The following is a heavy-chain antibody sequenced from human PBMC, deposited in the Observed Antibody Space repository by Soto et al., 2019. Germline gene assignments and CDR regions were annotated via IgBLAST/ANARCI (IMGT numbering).Heavy chain of an antibody. V-gene: IGHV3-23*01. J-gene: IGHJ4*02. CDR2: ISGSGGST. CDR3: ARHATYYDILSGYYFDY. Sequence: GGSLRLSCAASGFTFSSYAMSWVRQAPGKGLEWVSDISGSGGSTYYAASVKGRFTISRDNSKNTLYLQWNSLRASDTAMYYCARHATYYDILSGYYFDYWGQGTLVTVSS. CDR1: GFTFSSYA. D-gene: IGHD3-9*01.